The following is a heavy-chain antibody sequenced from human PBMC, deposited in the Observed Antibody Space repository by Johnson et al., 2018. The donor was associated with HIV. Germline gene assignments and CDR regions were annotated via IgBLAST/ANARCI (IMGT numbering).Heavy chain of an antibody. D-gene: IGHD4-17*01. J-gene: IGHJ3*02. CDR2: IRYDGSTK. Sequence: QEQLVESGGGVVQPGGSLRLSCAASGFTFSSSGMHWVRQAPGKGLEWVAFIRYDGSTKYNADSVTGLFTISRDNYKNTLYLQMNSLRAEDTAVYYCAKVGGRHDYGDYLGAFDIWGQGTMVTVSS. V-gene: IGHV3-30*02. CDR3: AKVGGRHDYGDYLGAFDI. CDR1: GFTFSSSG.